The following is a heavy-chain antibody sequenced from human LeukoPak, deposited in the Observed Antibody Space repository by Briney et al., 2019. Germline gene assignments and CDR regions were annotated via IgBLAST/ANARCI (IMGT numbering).Heavy chain of an antibody. CDR3: ARDILCSSTSCYDRYYYYYMDV. CDR2: INPNSGGT. V-gene: IGHV1-2*02. J-gene: IGHJ6*03. D-gene: IGHD2-2*01. Sequence: GASVKVSCKASGYTFTGYYMHWVRQAPGQGLEWMGWINPNSGGTNYAQKFQGRVTMTRDTSISTAYMELSRLRSDDTAVYYCARDILCSSTSCYDRYYYYYMDVWGKGTTVTISS. CDR1: GYTFTGYY.